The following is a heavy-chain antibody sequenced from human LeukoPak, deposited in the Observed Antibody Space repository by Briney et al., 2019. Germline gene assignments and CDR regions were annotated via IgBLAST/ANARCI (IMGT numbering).Heavy chain of an antibody. CDR3: ARGNRGNYYYGMDV. J-gene: IGHJ6*02. CDR1: GFTVSSNY. Sequence: GGSLRLSCAASGFTVSSNYMSWVRQAPGKGLEYVSAISSYGDSTYYADSVKGRFTISRDNSKKTLYLEMGSLRAEDMAVYYCARGNRGNYYYGMDVWGQGTTVTVSS. V-gene: IGHV3-64*02. CDR2: ISSYGDST.